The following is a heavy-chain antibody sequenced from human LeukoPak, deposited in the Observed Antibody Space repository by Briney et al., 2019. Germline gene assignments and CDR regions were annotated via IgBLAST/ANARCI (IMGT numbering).Heavy chain of an antibody. J-gene: IGHJ4*02. D-gene: IGHD6-19*01. CDR3: ARDRFGYNSGRFFDY. CDR1: GFTIGGFA. CDR2: IGSDYKT. V-gene: IGHV3-23*01. Sequence: GGSLRLSCAASGFTIGGFAMTWVRQAPGKGLEWVSSIGSDYKTHYSESVKGRFAISRDNSENTLYLQMNSLRAEDTAVYYCARDRFGYNSGRFFDYWGQGTLVTVSS.